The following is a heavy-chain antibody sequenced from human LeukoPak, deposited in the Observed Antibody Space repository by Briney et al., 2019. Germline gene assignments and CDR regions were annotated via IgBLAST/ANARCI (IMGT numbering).Heavy chain of an antibody. V-gene: IGHV1-3*01. CDR2: INAGNGNT. CDR1: GYTFTSYA. Sequence: ASVKVSCKASGYTFTSYAMHWVRQAPGQRLEWMGWINAGNGNTKYSQKFQGRVTITRDTSASTAYMELRSLRSDDTAVYYCARVFGPYSSSWYWFDPWGQGTLVTVSS. CDR3: ARVFGPYSSSWYWFDP. D-gene: IGHD6-13*01. J-gene: IGHJ5*02.